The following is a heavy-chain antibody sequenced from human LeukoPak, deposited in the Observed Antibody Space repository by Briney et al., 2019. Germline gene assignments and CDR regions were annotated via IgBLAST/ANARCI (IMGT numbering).Heavy chain of an antibody. CDR3: AKDDYGGNPLGY. J-gene: IGHJ4*02. D-gene: IGHD4-23*01. V-gene: IGHV3-30*02. CDR1: GFTFSSYG. CDR2: IRYDGSNK. Sequence: QPGGSLSLSCAASGFTFSSYGMHWVRQAPGKGLEGVAFIRYDGSNKYYADSVKGRFNISRDNSKNKLYLQMNSLRAEDTAVYYCAKDDYGGNPLGYWGQGTLVTVSS.